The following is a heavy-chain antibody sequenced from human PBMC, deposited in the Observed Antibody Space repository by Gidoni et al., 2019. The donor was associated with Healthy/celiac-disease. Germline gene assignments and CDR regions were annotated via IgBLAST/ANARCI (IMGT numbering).Heavy chain of an antibody. D-gene: IGHD3-22*01. J-gene: IGHJ3*02. V-gene: IGHV1-69*06. CDR1: GGTFQQNASSMCVPDQDT. Sequence: QVQLVQSGAEVKKPGSSVKVSCKASGGTFQQNASSMCVPDQDTAIRVFAIPPSFASIFQGLEWMGGIIPIFGTANYAQKFQGRVTITADKSTSTAYMELSSLRSEDTAVYYCARSGSYDSSGYYLDGRGDIWGQGTMVTVSS. CDR2: IIPIFGTA. CDR3: ARSGSYDSSGYYLDGRGDI.